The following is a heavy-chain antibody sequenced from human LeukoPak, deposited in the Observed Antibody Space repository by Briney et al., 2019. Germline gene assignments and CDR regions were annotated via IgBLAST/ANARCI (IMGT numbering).Heavy chain of an antibody. J-gene: IGHJ5*02. CDR2: INHRGSN. Sequence: PSETLSLTCAVYGGSFSGDYWSWIRQAPGKGLEWIGEINHRGSNNYNPSLKSRVTISVDTSRNQFSLKLSSVTAADTAVYYCARRRVRGVIITRLDPWGQGTLVTVSS. CDR3: ARRRVRGVIITRLDP. CDR1: GGSFSGDY. V-gene: IGHV4-34*01. D-gene: IGHD3-10*01.